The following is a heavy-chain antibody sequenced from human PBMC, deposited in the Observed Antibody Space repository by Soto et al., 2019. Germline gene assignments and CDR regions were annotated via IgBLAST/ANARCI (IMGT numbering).Heavy chain of an antibody. J-gene: IGHJ4*02. V-gene: IGHV3-23*01. Sequence: EVQVLESGGGLVQPGGSLRLSCAASGFTFSNHAMSWVRQAPGKGLEWGASISGSDGSIYYADSVKGRFTISRDNSKNTLYLQMNSLRVEDTAVYYCAKDLRVGATIPYYFDYWGQGTLVTVSS. CDR1: GFTFSNHA. D-gene: IGHD1-26*01. CDR3: AKDLRVGATIPYYFDY. CDR2: ISGSDGSI.